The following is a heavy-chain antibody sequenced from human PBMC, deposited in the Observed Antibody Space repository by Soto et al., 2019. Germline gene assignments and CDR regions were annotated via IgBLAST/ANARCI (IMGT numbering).Heavy chain of an antibody. CDR2: ISYGGGTT. CDR3: AKNPGYYYDSTGYHFDY. CDR1: EFTFSNHA. Sequence: GGSLRHSCAASEFTFSNHAMRWVRQAPGKGLEWVSAISYGGGTTYYADSVKGRFTISRDNSKNTLYLQMNSLRAEDTAVYYCAKNPGYYYDSTGYHFDYWGQGTLVTVS. V-gene: IGHV3-23*01. J-gene: IGHJ4*02. D-gene: IGHD3-22*01.